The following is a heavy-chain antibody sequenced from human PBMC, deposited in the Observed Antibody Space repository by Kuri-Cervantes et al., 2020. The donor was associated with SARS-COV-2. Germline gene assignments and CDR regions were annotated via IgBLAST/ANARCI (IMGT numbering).Heavy chain of an antibody. V-gene: IGHV3-66*01. CDR3: ARDSMTTRDFDY. D-gene: IGHD4-11*01. J-gene: IGHJ4*02. Sequence: GESLKISCAASGFTVSSNYMSWVRQAPGKGLEWVSVIYSGGSTYYADSVKGRFTISRDNSKNTLYLYMNSLRADDTAVYYCARDSMTTRDFDYWGQGTLVTVSS. CDR1: GFTVSSNY. CDR2: IYSGGST.